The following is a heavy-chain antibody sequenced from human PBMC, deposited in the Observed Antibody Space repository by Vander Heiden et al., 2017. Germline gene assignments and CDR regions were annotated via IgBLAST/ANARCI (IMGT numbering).Heavy chain of an antibody. V-gene: IGHV1-69*01. J-gene: IGHJ6*02. CDR1: GGPFSSYA. CDR2: IIPIFGTA. D-gene: IGHD1-7*01. Sequence: QVQLVQSGAEVKKPGSSVKGSCKASGGPFSSYAISWVRQAPGQGLEWMGGIIPIFGTANYAQKFQGRVTITADESTSTAYMELSSLRSEDTAVYYCARGSLGGTVYGMDVWGQGTTVTVSS. CDR3: ARGSLGGTVYGMDV.